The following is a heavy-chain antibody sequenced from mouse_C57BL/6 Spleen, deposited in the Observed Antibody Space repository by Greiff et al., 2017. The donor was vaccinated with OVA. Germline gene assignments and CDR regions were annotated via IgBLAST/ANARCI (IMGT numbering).Heavy chain of an antibody. J-gene: IGHJ4*01. CDR2: ISSGSSTI. D-gene: IGHD1-1*01. Sequence: VQLKESGGGLVKPGGSLKLSCAASGFTFSDYGMHWVRQAPEKGLEWVAYISSGSSTIYYADTVKGRFTISRDNAKNTLFLQMTSLRSEDTAMYYCARYYYGYAMDYWGQGTSVTVSS. CDR3: ARYYYGYAMDY. CDR1: GFTFSDYG. V-gene: IGHV5-17*01.